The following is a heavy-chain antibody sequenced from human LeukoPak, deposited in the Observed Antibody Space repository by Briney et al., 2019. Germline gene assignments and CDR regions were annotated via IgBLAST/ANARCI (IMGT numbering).Heavy chain of an antibody. CDR2: ISVRSNYI. CDR3: ARNKERFDP. V-gene: IGHV3-21*01. CDR1: GYTFSSFS. Sequence: PGGSLRLSCVASGYTFSSFSINWVRQAPGKGLEWVSSISVRSNYIYYADSVKGRFTISRDNAKDSLYLQMNSLRVEDTALYYCARNKERFDPWGQGTLVTVSS. J-gene: IGHJ5*02.